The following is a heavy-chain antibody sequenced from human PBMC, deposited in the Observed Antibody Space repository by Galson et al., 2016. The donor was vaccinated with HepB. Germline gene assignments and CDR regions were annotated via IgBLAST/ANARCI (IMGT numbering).Heavy chain of an antibody. Sequence: SLRLSCAASGFAFSSHWMHWVRQAPGKGLVWVSRINSDGTIAYYADSVKGRFTIARDNAKNTLYLQMNSLRAEDTAVYFCVRDHSVVPTTAYNWFDPWGRGTLVTVSS. CDR1: GFAFSSHW. V-gene: IGHV3-74*01. CDR3: VRDHSVVPTTAYNWFDP. J-gene: IGHJ5*02. CDR2: INSDGTIA. D-gene: IGHD4-23*01.